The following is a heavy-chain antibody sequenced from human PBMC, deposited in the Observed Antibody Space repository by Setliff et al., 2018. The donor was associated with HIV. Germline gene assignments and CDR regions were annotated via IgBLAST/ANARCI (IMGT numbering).Heavy chain of an antibody. CDR2: INTNSENP. Sequence: ASVKVSCKASEYTFTSHAINWVRQAPGQGLEWMGWINTNSENPTYAQGFTGRFVFSLDTSVNTAYLQISSLKAEDTAIYYCARAYDFWSGYYTTEVNAFDIWGQGTMVTVSS. D-gene: IGHD3-3*01. V-gene: IGHV7-4-1*02. CDR1: EYTFTSHA. J-gene: IGHJ3*02. CDR3: ARAYDFWSGYYTTEVNAFDI.